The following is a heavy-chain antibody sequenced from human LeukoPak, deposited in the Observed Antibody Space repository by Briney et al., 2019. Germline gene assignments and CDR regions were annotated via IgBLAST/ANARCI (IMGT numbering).Heavy chain of an antibody. CDR3: ARDRSRGWNPYDY. CDR2: INSDGNST. CDR1: GFTFSNNW. J-gene: IGHJ4*02. D-gene: IGHD6-19*01. Sequence: GGSLRLSCAASGFTFSNNWMHWVRQAPGEGLVWVSRINSDGNSTSYADSVKGRFPISRNNAKNTLYLQMNSLRAEDTAVYYCARDRSRGWNPYDYWGQGTLVTVSS. V-gene: IGHV3-74*01.